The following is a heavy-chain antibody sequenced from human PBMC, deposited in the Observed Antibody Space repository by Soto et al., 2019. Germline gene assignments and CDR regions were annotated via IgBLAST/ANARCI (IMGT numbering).Heavy chain of an antibody. CDR2: INPNSGGT. CDR1: GYTFTGYY. CDR3: ARGLRFLEWLSGMDV. J-gene: IGHJ6*02. D-gene: IGHD3-3*01. V-gene: IGHV1-2*02. Sequence: WASVKVSFKASGYTFTGYYIHWVRQAPGQGLEWMGWINPNSGGTNYAQKFQGRVTMTRDTSISTAYMELSRLRSDDTAVYYCARGLRFLEWLSGMDVWGQGTTVTVSS.